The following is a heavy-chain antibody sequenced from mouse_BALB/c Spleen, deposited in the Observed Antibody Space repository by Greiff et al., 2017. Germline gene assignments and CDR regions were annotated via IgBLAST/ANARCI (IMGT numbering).Heavy chain of an antibody. V-gene: IGHV5-17*02. CDR2: ISSGSSTI. J-gene: IGHJ4*01. CDR3: ARPVVCAMDN. Sequence: EVNVVEPGGGLVQPGGSRKLSCAASGFTFSSFGMHWVRQAPEKGLEWVAYISSGSSTIYYADTVKGRFTISRDNPKNTLFLQMTSLRSEDTAMYYCARPVVCAMDNWGQGTSVTVSP. CDR1: GFTFSSFG. D-gene: IGHD1-1*02.